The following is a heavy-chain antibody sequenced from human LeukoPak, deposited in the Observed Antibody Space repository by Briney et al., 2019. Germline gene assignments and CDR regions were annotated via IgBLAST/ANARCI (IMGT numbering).Heavy chain of an antibody. Sequence: SETLSLTCTVAGGSISNYYWSWIRQPPGRGLGWIVYISYSGGTNYNPSLKGRVTISVDTSRSLVSLRLSSVTAADTAVCYVARVECSGGRCYPIYYYRYMDVWGKGTTVTVPS. J-gene: IGHJ6*03. CDR2: ISYSGGT. D-gene: IGHD2-15*01. CDR3: ARVECSGGRCYPIYYYRYMDV. V-gene: IGHV4-59*01. CDR1: GGSISNYY.